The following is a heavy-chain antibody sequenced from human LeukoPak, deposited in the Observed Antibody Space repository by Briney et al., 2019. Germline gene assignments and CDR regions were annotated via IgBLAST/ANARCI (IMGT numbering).Heavy chain of an antibody. CDR3: ARAYCGGDCYRGAFDI. J-gene: IGHJ3*02. D-gene: IGHD2-21*01. Sequence: GGSLRLSCAASGFTFSSYSMKLVRQAPGKGLEWVSSISSSSSYIYYADSVKGRFTISRDNAKNSLYLQMNSLRAEDTAVYYCARAYCGGDCYRGAFDIWGQGTMVTVSS. V-gene: IGHV3-21*01. CDR1: GFTFSSYS. CDR2: ISSSSSYI.